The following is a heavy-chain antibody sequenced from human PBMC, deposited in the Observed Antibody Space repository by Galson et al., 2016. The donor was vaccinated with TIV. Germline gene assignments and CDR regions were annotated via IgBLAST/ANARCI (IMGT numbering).Heavy chain of an antibody. CDR1: GLSVTDNS. D-gene: IGHD2-21*01. Sequence: SLRLSCAASGLSVTDNSMTWVRQAPGQGLEWVALIYDDGKKMYADSVQGRFTTSRDSSKNVLYLQMTSLRGDDTAVYFCARDRRHCGNECFLRYYYGMDVWGQGTAVTVSS. J-gene: IGHJ6*02. CDR2: IYDDGKK. CDR3: ARDRRHCGNECFLRYYYGMDV. V-gene: IGHV3-66*02.